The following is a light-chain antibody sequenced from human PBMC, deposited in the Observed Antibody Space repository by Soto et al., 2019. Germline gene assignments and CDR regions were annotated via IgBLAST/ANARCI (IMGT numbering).Light chain of an antibody. J-gene: IGLJ1*01. CDR3: SSYTSSSTRRV. V-gene: IGLV2-14*01. CDR1: SSDVGGYNY. CDR2: DVS. Sequence: QLVLTQPASVSGSPGQSITISCTGTSSDVGGYNYVSWYQQHPGKAPKLMIYDVSNRPSGVSNRFSGSKSGNTASLTISGLQAEDEADYYCSSYTSSSTRRVFGTGTKLTVL.